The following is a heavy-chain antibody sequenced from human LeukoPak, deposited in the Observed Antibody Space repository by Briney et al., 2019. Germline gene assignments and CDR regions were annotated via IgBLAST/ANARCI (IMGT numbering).Heavy chain of an antibody. J-gene: IGHJ5*02. D-gene: IGHD2-2*01. Sequence: SETLSLTCAVYGGSFSGYYWSWIRQPPGKGLEWIGEINHSGSTNYNPSLKSRVTISVDTSKNQFSLKLSSVTAADTAVYYCARQGYCSSTSCWSGRFDPWGQGTLVTVSS. CDR3: ARQGYCSSTSCWSGRFDP. CDR1: GGSFSGYY. CDR2: INHSGST. V-gene: IGHV4-34*01.